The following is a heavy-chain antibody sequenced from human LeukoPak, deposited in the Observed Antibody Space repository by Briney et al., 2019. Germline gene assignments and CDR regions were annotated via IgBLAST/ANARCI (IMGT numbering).Heavy chain of an antibody. V-gene: IGHV3-30-3*01. J-gene: IGHJ5*02. CDR3: ARDLGGDIVVVPAANWFDP. Sequence: GGSLRLSCAASGFTFSSYAMHWVRQAPGKGLEWVAVISYDGSNKYYADSVKGRFTISRDNSKNTLYLQMNSLRAEDTAVYYCARDLGGDIVVVPAANWFDPWGQGTLVTVSS. CDR1: GFTFSSYA. D-gene: IGHD2-2*01. CDR2: ISYDGSNK.